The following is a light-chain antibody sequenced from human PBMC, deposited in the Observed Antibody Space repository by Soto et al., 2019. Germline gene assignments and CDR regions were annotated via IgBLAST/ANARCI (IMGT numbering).Light chain of an antibody. J-gene: IGKJ1*01. V-gene: IGKV1-5*01. Sequence: DIQITQSPSTLSASVGDRVTITCRASQTIGSWLAWYQQKPGKAPELLIYDASTLEGGVPSRFSGSGSGTEFSLTITSLQPDDFATFYCQQYSSFPRTFGQGTKVEIK. CDR3: QQYSSFPRT. CDR1: QTIGSW. CDR2: DAS.